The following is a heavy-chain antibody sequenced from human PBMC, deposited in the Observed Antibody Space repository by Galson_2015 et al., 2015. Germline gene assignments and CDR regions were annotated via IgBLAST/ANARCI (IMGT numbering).Heavy chain of an antibody. CDR1: GGTFSSYA. D-gene: IGHD2-2*02. CDR2: IIPIFGTA. Sequence: SVKVSCKASGGTFSSYAISWVRQAPGQGLEWMGGIIPIFGTANYAQKFQGRVTITADESTSTAYMELSSLRSEDTAVYYCARSYCSSTSCYTGHDAFEIWGQGTMVTVSS. J-gene: IGHJ3*02. V-gene: IGHV1-69*13. CDR3: ARSYCSSTSCYTGHDAFEI.